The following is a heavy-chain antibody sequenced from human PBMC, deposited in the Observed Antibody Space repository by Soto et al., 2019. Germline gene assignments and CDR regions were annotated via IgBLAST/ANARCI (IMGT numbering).Heavy chain of an antibody. CDR2: IYYSGST. V-gene: IGHV4-31*03. J-gene: IGHJ6*02. D-gene: IGHD3-3*01. Sequence: SETLSLTCTVSGGSISSGGYYWSWIRQHPGKGLEWIGYIYYSGSTYYNPSLKSRVTISVDTSKNQFSLKLSSVTAADTAVYYCARLKITIFGDNYYYYGMDVWGQGTTVTVSS. CDR1: GGSISSGGYY. CDR3: ARLKITIFGDNYYYYGMDV.